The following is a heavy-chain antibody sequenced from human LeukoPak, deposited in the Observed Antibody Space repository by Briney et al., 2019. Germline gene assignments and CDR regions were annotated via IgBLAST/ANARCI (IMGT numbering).Heavy chain of an antibody. J-gene: IGHJ3*02. CDR2: ISYDGSNK. CDR3: AKPLGMATIWDAFDI. D-gene: IGHD5-24*01. Sequence: PGGSLRLSCAASGFTFSSYGMHWVRQAPGKGLEWVAVISYDGSNKYYADSVKGRFTISRDNSKNTLYLQMNSLRAEDTAVYYCAKPLGMATIWDAFDIWGQGTMVTVSS. CDR1: GFTFSSYG. V-gene: IGHV3-30*18.